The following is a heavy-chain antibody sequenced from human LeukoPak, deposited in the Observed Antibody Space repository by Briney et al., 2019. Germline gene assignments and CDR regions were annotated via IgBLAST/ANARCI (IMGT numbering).Heavy chain of an antibody. CDR2: FDPEDGEP. Sequence: ASVKVSCKVSGYTLTESSMHWVRQAPGXGXXXMGGFDPEDGEPIYAQKIQGRVTMTEDTSVHTAYMELRSLRSEDTAVYYCVTDIRSGWRNYWGQGTLITVSS. CDR1: GYTLTESS. CDR3: VTDIRSGWRNY. D-gene: IGHD6-19*01. V-gene: IGHV1-24*01. J-gene: IGHJ4*02.